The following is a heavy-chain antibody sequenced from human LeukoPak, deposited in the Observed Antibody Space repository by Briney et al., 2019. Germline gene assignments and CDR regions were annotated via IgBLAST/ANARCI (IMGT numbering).Heavy chain of an antibody. CDR2: ISGSDAST. J-gene: IGHJ4*02. CDR3: EKVLRGVDH. D-gene: IGHD2-15*01. Sequence: GGSLRLSCVASGFTFSSYAMGWVRLAPGKGLEWVSSISGSDASTYYADSVKGRFTISGDNSKNALYLQMNSLRAEDTAVYYCEKVLRGVDHWGQGTLVTVSS. V-gene: IGHV3-23*01. CDR1: GFTFSSYA.